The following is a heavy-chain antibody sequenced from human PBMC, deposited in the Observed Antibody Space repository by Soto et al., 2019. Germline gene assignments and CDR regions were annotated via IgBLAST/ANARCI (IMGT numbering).Heavy chain of an antibody. CDR1: GFTFSDHY. D-gene: IGHD3-22*01. V-gene: IGHV3-11*01. Sequence: PGGSLRLSCAASGFTFSDHYMSWMRQAPGKGLEWVSYISSSGDIIYYADSVKGRLTISRDNAKNSLYLQMNSLRAEDTAVYYCARDLGYYDSSGYFDYWGQGTLVTVSS. CDR2: ISSSGDII. CDR3: ARDLGYYDSSGYFDY. J-gene: IGHJ4*02.